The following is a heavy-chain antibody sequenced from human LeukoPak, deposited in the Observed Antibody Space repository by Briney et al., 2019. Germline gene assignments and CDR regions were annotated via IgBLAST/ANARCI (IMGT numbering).Heavy chain of an antibody. CDR1: GYTLTELS. J-gene: IGHJ5*02. D-gene: IGHD4-17*01. CDR2: FDPEDGET. Sequence: ASVKLSCKVSGYTLTELSMHWVRHAPAKGLERMGGFDPEDGETIYAQKFQGRATITEDTSTDTAYMELSSLRSEDTAVYYCATEYGRASVPNWFDPWGQGTLVTVSS. CDR3: ATEYGRASVPNWFDP. V-gene: IGHV1-24*01.